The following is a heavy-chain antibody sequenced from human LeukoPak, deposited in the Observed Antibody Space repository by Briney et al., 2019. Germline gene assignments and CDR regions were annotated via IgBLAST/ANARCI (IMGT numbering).Heavy chain of an antibody. CDR2: IYYSGST. V-gene: IGHV4-39*07. D-gene: IGHD4-17*01. CDR1: GISISSSSYY. CDR3: ATVGDYGSRYYYYYYMDV. J-gene: IGHJ6*03. Sequence: SETLSLTCTVSGISISSSSYYWGWIRPPPGKGLVWSGSIYYSGSTYYNPSLKSRVTISVDTSKNQFSLKLSSVTAADTAVYYCATVGDYGSRYYYYYYMDVWGKGTTVTVSS.